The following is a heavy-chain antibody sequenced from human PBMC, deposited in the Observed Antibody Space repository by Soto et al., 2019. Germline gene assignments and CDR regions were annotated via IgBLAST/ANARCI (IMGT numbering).Heavy chain of an antibody. CDR3: AKDLGGYNQPVGY. J-gene: IGHJ4*02. CDR2: ISGSGSGT. V-gene: IGHV3-23*01. D-gene: IGHD1-1*01. Sequence: EVQLLESGGGLVQPGGSLRLSCAVSGFTFSSYAMNWVRQAPGKGPEWVSTISGSGSGTYYADSVKGRFTISRDNSKNTLFLQMNSLRAEDTAVYYCAKDLGGYNQPVGYWGQGTLVTVSS. CDR1: GFTFSSYA.